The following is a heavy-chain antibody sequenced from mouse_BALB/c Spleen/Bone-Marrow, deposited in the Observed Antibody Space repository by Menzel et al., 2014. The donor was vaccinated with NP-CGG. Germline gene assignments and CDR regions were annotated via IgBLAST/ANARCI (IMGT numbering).Heavy chain of an antibody. J-gene: IGHJ3*01. CDR2: IYPGDGST. CDR3: ARSGDSSGYGFAY. CDR1: GFTFRSYD. Sequence: QVQLQHSGPELVKPGALVKISCKASGFTFRSYDINWVKQRPGQGLEWIGWIYPGDGSTKYNEKFKGKATLTADKSSSTAYMQLSSLTSDNSAVYFCARSGDSSGYGFAYWGQGTLVTVSA. D-gene: IGHD3-2*01. V-gene: IGHV1S56*01.